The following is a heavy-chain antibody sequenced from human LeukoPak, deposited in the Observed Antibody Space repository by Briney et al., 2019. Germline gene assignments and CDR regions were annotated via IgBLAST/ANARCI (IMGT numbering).Heavy chain of an antibody. D-gene: IGHD4/OR15-4a*01. CDR3: ARDRYGDYGDAFDL. CDR1: GFTFSSYE. J-gene: IGHJ3*01. V-gene: IGHV3-48*03. CDR2: VSVSGNTK. Sequence: GGSLRLSCAASGFTFSSYEMNWLRQAPGKGPEWVSYVSVSGNTKKYADSVKGRFSISRDNAQNPLYLQMNSLRAEDTAVYYCARDRYGDYGDAFDLWGQGTMVTVSS.